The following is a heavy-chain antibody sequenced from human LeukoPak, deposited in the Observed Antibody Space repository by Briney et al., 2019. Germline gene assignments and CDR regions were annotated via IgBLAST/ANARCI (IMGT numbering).Heavy chain of an antibody. CDR2: IIPIFGTA. CDR3: ARGSTNYYGSGSSPPFIWFDP. J-gene: IGHJ5*02. D-gene: IGHD3-10*01. V-gene: IGHV1-69*05. CDR1: GGTFSSYA. Sequence: ASVKVSCKASGGTFSSYAISWVRQAPGQGLEWMGGIIPIFGTANYAQKFQGRVTMTRNTSISTAYMELSSLRSEDTAVYYCARGSTNYYGSGSSPPFIWFDPWGQGTLVTVSS.